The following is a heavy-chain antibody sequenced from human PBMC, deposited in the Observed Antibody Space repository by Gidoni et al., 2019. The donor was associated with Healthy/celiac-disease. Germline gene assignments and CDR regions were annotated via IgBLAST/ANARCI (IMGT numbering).Heavy chain of an antibody. CDR1: GGTFSSYA. CDR3: ARSGDYYDSSGYYSPLPFDY. V-gene: IGHV1-69*04. J-gene: IGHJ4*02. CDR2: IIPILGIA. D-gene: IGHD3-22*01. Sequence: QVQLVQSGAEVKKPGSSVKVSCKASGGTFSSYAISWVRQAPGQGLEWMGRIIPILGIANYAQKFQGRVTITADKSTSTAYMELSSLRSEDTAVYYCARSGDYYDSSGYYSPLPFDYWGQGTLVTVSS.